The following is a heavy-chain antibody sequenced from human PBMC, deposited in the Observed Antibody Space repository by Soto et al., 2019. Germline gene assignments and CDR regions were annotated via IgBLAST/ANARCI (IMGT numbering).Heavy chain of an antibody. D-gene: IGHD3-22*01. CDR2: FNPSGLST. V-gene: IGHV1-46*01. CDR3: GKVTPMGTIVVDGPLGS. CDR1: GSITNHH. J-gene: IGHJ4*02. Sequence: QVHLVQSGAEVKKPGASVNVSCQASGSITNHHMHWVRQAPGQGLEWMGIFNPSGLSTTYAQKLHGRVNITRDTSTSTVYMELSSLTSEDTDVYFCGKVTPMGTIVVDGPLGSWGQGTLVIVSS.